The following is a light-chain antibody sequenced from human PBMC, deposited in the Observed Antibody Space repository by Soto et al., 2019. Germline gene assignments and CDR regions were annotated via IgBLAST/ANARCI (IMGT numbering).Light chain of an antibody. CDR3: QQYGSSRT. V-gene: IGKV3-20*01. CDR2: GAS. J-gene: IGKJ1*01. Sequence: EIVLTQSPGTLSLSPGERATLSCRASESVSSTDLAWYQQKPGQAPRLLIYGASSRATGVPDRFSGSGSGTDFTLTISRLEPEDFELYYCQQYGSSRTFGQGTRVEIK. CDR1: ESVSSTD.